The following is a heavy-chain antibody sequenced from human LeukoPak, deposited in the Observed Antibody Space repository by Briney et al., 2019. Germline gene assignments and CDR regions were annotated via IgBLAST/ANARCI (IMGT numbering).Heavy chain of an antibody. J-gene: IGHJ4*02. V-gene: IGHV3-30*04. CDR3: AEGHHSSGWSYYFDY. D-gene: IGHD6-19*01. Sequence: QAGGSLRLSCAASGFTFSSYPVHWVRQAPGKGLEWVTLISYDGSNKYYADSVKGRFTISRDNSKNTLYLQMNSLRAEDTAVYYCAEGHHSSGWSYYFDYWGQGTLVTVSS. CDR2: ISYDGSNK. CDR1: GFTFSSYP.